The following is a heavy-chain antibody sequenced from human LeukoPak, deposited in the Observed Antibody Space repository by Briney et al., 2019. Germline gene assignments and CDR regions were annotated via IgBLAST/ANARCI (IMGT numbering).Heavy chain of an antibody. CDR3: ARWKSLKGTFDY. V-gene: IGHV3-30*04. Sequence: GRSLRLSCEASGFTFSYYAMNWVRQAPGKGLEWVAVISYDGNKKYYADSVEGRFTISRDNSKNTLYLQMNSLRAEDTAVYYCARWKSLKGTFDYWGQGTLVTVSS. CDR1: GFTFSYYA. J-gene: IGHJ4*02. D-gene: IGHD1-7*01. CDR2: ISYDGNKK.